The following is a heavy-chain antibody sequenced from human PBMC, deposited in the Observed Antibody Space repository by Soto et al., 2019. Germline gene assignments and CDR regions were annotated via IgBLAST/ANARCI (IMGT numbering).Heavy chain of an antibody. CDR2: IHKSGST. CDR3: ARDPVDGYAFFDY. Sequence: QVQLQESGPGLVKPSETLSLTCTVSCDSISGYHWNGIRQPPGKGVEWIGYIHKSGSTTYNASHKSRVTISKDTSKEQTSRKLTSVTAADTAVYYCARDPVDGYAFFDYWGQGTLVTVS. CDR1: CDSISGYH. D-gene: IGHD5-12*01. V-gene: IGHV4-59*01. J-gene: IGHJ4*02.